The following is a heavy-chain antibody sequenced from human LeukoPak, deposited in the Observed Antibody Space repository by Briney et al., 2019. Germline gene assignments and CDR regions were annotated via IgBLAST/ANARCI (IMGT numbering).Heavy chain of an antibody. V-gene: IGHV3-7*01. Sequence: GGSLRLSCAASGFTFSVSWMSWVRQAPGKGLEWVANIKYDGSEKYYVDSVKGRFTISRDNAKNSLYLQMNSLRAEDTAVYYCARGGTTFEHWGQGTLVTVSS. CDR3: ARGGTTFEH. CDR2: IKYDGSEK. CDR1: GFTFSVSW. D-gene: IGHD1-1*01. J-gene: IGHJ4*02.